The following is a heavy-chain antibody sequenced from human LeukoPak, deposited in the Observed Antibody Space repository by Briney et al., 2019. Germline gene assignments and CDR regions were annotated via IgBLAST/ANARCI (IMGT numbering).Heavy chain of an antibody. CDR2: IYHSGST. J-gene: IGHJ4*02. Sequence: SETLSLTCTVSGYSISSGYYWGWIRQPPGKRLEWIGSIYHSGSTYYNPSLKSRVTISVDPSKNQFSLKLSSVTAADTAVYYCARESFWGGYYISYFDYWGQGTLVTVSS. CDR3: ARESFWGGYYISYFDY. D-gene: IGHD3-3*01. V-gene: IGHV4-38-2*02. CDR1: GYSISSGYY.